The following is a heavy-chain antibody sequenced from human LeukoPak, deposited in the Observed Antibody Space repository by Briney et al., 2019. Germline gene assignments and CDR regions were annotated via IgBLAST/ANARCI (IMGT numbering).Heavy chain of an antibody. CDR2: ISYSGSA. CDR3: ATETECSGGTCYSYGWFDP. Sequence: SETLSLTCTVSGGSVSSGLNKWSWIRQPPGKGLEWIGDISYSGSASYNPSLRSRVTISVDTSTNQFSLTLGSVTAADTAVYYCATETECSGGTCYSYGWFDPWGQGTQVIVSS. CDR1: GGSVSSGLNK. V-gene: IGHV4-61*01. D-gene: IGHD2-15*01. J-gene: IGHJ5*02.